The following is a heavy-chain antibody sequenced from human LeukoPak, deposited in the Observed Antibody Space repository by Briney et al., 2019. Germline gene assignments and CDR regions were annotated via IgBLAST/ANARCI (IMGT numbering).Heavy chain of an antibody. V-gene: IGHV1-2*02. CDR3: ARRRRPSYNWFDP. CDR2: INPNSGGT. Sequence: ASVKVSCKASGYTFTGYYMHWVRQAPGQGLEWMGWINPNSGGTNYARKFQGRVTMTRDTSISTAYMELSRLRSDDTAVYYCARRRRPSYNWFDPWGQGTLVTVSS. J-gene: IGHJ5*02. CDR1: GYTFTGYY.